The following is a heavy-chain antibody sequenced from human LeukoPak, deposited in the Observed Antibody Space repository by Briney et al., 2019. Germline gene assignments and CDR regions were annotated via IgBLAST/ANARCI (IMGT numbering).Heavy chain of an antibody. CDR3: ARDGLFTGDAFDI. D-gene: IGHD1-14*01. Sequence: GGSLRLSCAASGFTFSSYSMNWVRQAPGEGLEWVSSISSSSSYMYYADSVKGRFTISRDNAKNSLYLQMNSLRAEDTAVYYCARDGLFTGDAFDIWGQGTMVTVSS. CDR2: ISSSSSYM. CDR1: GFTFSSYS. J-gene: IGHJ3*02. V-gene: IGHV3-21*01.